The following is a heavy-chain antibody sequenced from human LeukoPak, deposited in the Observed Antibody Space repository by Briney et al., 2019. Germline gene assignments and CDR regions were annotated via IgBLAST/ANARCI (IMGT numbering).Heavy chain of an antibody. CDR3: ARVQRYSSGWIEDYYYGMDV. CDR1: GFTFSSYS. D-gene: IGHD6-19*01. Sequence: GRSLRLSCAASGFTFSSYSMNWVRQAPGKGLEWVSYISSSSSTIYYADSVKGRFTISRDNAKNSLYLQMNSLRDEDTAVYYCARVQRYSSGWIEDYYYGMDVWGQGTTVTVSS. CDR2: ISSSSSTI. J-gene: IGHJ6*02. V-gene: IGHV3-48*02.